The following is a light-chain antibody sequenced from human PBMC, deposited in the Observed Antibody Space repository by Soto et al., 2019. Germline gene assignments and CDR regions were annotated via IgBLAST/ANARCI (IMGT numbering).Light chain of an antibody. CDR2: EVH. Sequence: QSVLTQPASVSGSLGQSITISCTGTSADIGIYNFVSWFQQHPGKAPKLMIFEVHNRPSGVSDRFSASKSGNTASLTISGLQAEDEADYYCTSYTRTNTGVFGGGTKLTVL. CDR1: SADIGIYNF. CDR3: TSYTRTNTGV. J-gene: IGLJ3*02. V-gene: IGLV2-14*01.